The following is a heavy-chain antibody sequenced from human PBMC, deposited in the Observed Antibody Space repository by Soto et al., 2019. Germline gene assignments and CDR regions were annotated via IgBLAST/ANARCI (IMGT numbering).Heavy chain of an antibody. J-gene: IGHJ5*02. D-gene: IGHD2-15*01. CDR3: AGNLYPNRDRWWFDP. Sequence: QVQLVQSGAEVKKPGSSVKVSCKASGGTFSSFAISWVRQAPGQGLEWMGVIIPIFGTANYAQKFQGRVTITADESTSTAYMELSSLRSEDTAVYYCAGNLYPNRDRWWFDPWGQGTLVTVSS. CDR1: GGTFSSFA. CDR2: IIPIFGTA. V-gene: IGHV1-69*01.